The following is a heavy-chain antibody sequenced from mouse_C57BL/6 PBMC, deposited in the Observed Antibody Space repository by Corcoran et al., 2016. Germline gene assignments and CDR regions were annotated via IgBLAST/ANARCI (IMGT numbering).Heavy chain of an antibody. V-gene: IGHV9-3*01. CDR2: INTYSGVP. Sequence: QIQLVQSGPELKKPGETVKISCKASGYTFTTYGMSWVKQAPGKGLKWMGWINTYSGVPTYADDFKGRFAFSLETSASTAYLQINNLKNEDTATYFCAREYRGSMDYWGQGTSVTVSS. CDR1: GYTFTTYG. J-gene: IGHJ4*01. D-gene: IGHD2-14*01. CDR3: AREYRGSMDY.